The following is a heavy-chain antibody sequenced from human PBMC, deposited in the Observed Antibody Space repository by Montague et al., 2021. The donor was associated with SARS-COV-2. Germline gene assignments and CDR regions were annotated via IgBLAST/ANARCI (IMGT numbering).Heavy chain of an antibody. J-gene: IGHJ2*01. Sequence: SETLSLTCTVSGGSTSSYYWSWIRQPLGKGLEWIGCIYYCGSTNYNPSLTRRVTISVYTSKTQFSLTLNSVTAADTAVYYCARTSVVVSAASRYFDLGVRGTLVTVPS. D-gene: IGHD2-2*01. CDR2: IYYCGST. CDR1: GGSTSSYY. V-gene: IGHV4-59*01. CDR3: ARTSVVVSAASRYFDL.